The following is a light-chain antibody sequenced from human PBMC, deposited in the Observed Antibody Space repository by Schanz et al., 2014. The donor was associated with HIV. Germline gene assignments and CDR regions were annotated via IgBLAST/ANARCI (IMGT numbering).Light chain of an antibody. V-gene: IGLV2-14*03. CDR3: ISYTRDTVL. J-gene: IGLJ2*01. Sequence: QSALTQPASVSGSPGQSITISCIGTSSDIGTYNYVSWYQQLPGKAPKLIIYDVSNRPSEISYRFSGSKSGHAASLTISGLQADDEADYYCISYTRDTVLFGGGTKLTVL. CDR2: DVS. CDR1: SSDIGTYNY.